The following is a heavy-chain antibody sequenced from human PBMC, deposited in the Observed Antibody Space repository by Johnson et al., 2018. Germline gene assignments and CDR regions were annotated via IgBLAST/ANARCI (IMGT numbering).Heavy chain of an antibody. CDR1: GFTFSNYG. CDR3: AAGGNNHYYYGMDV. CDR2: IWYDGNSK. V-gene: IGHV3-33*01. D-gene: IGHD5-12*01. J-gene: IGHJ6*02. Sequence: QVQLVESGGGVVQPGGSLRLFCAASGFTFSNYGMHWVRQAPGQGLEWLALIWYDGNSKTNADTLKGRFTISRDNSKNTLYLQMNSMRAEHTAVYYCAAGGNNHYYYGMDVWGQGTTVTVSS.